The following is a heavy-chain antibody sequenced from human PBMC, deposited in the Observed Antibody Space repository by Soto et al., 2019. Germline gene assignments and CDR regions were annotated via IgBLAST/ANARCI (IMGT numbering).Heavy chain of an antibody. CDR2: ISSSGSTI. CDR1: GFTFSSYE. D-gene: IGHD1-7*01. Sequence: GGSLRLSCAASGFTFSSYEMNWVRQAPGKGLEWVSYISSSGSTIYYADSVKGRFTISRDNAKNSLYLQMNSLRAEDTAVYYCASMEDWNYVAFDYWGQGTLVTVSS. CDR3: ASMEDWNYVAFDY. J-gene: IGHJ4*02. V-gene: IGHV3-48*03.